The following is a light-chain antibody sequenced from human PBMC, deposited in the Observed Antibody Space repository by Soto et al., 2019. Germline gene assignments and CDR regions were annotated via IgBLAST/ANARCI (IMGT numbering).Light chain of an antibody. CDR1: SSDVGTYNY. V-gene: IGLV2-11*01. Sequence: SVLTQPRSVSWSPGQSVTISCTGTSSDVGTYNYVSWYQHHPGKAPKLMLYDVGKRPSGVPDRFSGSKSGNTASLTISGLQAEDESDYYCCSYAGSYTLLFGGGTKVTVL. CDR3: CSYAGSYTLL. J-gene: IGLJ2*01. CDR2: DVG.